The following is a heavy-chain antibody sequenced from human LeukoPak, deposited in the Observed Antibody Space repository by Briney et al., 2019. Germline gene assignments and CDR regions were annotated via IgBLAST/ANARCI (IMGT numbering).Heavy chain of an antibody. Sequence: ASVKVSCKVSGYTLTELSLHWVRQAPGKGLEWVGRFDPEDGETIYARKFQGRVTMTEDTSTDTAYMELSSLRSEDTAVYFCAVSLTTDGYYGMDVWGQGTTVTVSS. V-gene: IGHV1-24*01. CDR2: FDPEDGET. J-gene: IGHJ6*02. D-gene: IGHD1-1*01. CDR3: AVSLTTDGYYGMDV. CDR1: GYTLTELS.